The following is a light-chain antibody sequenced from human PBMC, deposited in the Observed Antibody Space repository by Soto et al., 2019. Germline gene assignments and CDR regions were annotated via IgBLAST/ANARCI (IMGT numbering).Light chain of an antibody. Sequence: DIQMTQSPPTLSASVGDSVTITCRASQAISSRLAWYQQKPGKAPKLLIYKTSTLEGGVPSRFSGSGSGTEFTLTISSLQPDDLAIYYCQHYDTYSPFGGGTKVEIK. V-gene: IGKV1-5*03. CDR1: QAISSR. CDR2: KTS. CDR3: QHYDTYSP. J-gene: IGKJ4*02.